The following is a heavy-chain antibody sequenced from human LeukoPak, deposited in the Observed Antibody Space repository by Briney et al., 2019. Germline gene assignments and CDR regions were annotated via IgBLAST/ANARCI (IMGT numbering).Heavy chain of an antibody. J-gene: IGHJ6*02. V-gene: IGHV3-11*04. CDR1: GFTFSDYY. D-gene: IGHD3-16*02. CDR2: ISASTTIT. Sequence: GGSLRLSCAASGFTFSDYYMSWIRQAPGKGPEWVSFISASTTITYYADSVKGRFTISRDNAKNSLFLQMNSLRAEDTAVYYCAKDKGAFGGVIVTYGMDVWGQGTTVTVSS. CDR3: AKDKGAFGGVIVTYGMDV.